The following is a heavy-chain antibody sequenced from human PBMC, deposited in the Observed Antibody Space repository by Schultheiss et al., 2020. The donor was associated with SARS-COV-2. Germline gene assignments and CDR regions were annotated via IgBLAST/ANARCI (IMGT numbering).Heavy chain of an antibody. CDR2: ISSSSSYI. Sequence: GGSLRLSCAASGFTFSSYAMSWVRQAPGKGLEWVSSISSSSSYIYYADSVKGRFTISRDNSENTLDLQMNSLGVEDTAVYYCARDPTGGGYSYAYYFDFWGHGTLVTVSS. CDR3: ARDPTGGGYSYAYYFDF. V-gene: IGHV3-21*01. J-gene: IGHJ4*01. CDR1: GFTFSSYA. D-gene: IGHD5-18*01.